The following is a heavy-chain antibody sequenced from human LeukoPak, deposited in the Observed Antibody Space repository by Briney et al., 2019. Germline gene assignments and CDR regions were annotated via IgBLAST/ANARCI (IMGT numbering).Heavy chain of an antibody. CDR3: ARDSREAGRLLSLIPYYYYGMDV. CDR1: GYTFTSYG. D-gene: IGHD3-3*01. J-gene: IGHJ6*02. Sequence: ASVKVSCKASGYTFTSYGISWVRQAPGQGLEWMGWISAYNGNTNYAQKLQGRVTMTTDTSTSTAYMELRSLRSDDTAVYYCARDSREAGRLLSLIPYYYYGMDVWGQGTTVTVSS. V-gene: IGHV1-18*01. CDR2: ISAYNGNT.